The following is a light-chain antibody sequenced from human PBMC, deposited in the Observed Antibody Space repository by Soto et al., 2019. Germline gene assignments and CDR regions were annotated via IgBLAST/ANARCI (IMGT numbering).Light chain of an antibody. CDR1: SSKIGAGYE. CDR3: QSYDSSLSGMV. Sequence: QSVLTQPPSVSGPPGRRVTISSTGSSSKIGAGYEVHWYQQLPATAPQPLIYGDRYRPAGVPDRFSGSKSGTSVSLAITGLQAEDEADYHCQSYDSSLSGMVFGGGTKLTVL. V-gene: IGLV1-40*01. J-gene: IGLJ3*02. CDR2: GDR.